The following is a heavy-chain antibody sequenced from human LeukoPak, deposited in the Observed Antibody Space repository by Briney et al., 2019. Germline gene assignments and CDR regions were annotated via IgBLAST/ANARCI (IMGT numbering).Heavy chain of an antibody. Sequence: GGSLRLSCAASGFTFSDYYMSWIRQAPGKGLEWVSYISSSSSYTNYADSVKGRFTISRDNAKNSLYLQMNSLRAEDTAVYYCASLPAASYYYGMDVWGQGTTVTVSS. D-gene: IGHD2-15*01. CDR2: ISSSSSYT. V-gene: IGHV3-11*06. J-gene: IGHJ6*02. CDR1: GFTFSDYY. CDR3: ASLPAASYYYGMDV.